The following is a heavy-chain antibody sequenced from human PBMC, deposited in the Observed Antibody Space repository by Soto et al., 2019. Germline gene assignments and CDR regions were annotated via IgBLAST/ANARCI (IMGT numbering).Heavy chain of an antibody. V-gene: IGHV1-3*01. CDR2: INAGNGNT. CDR1: GYTFTSYA. CDR3: ARNYLTYYYDSSGPDY. D-gene: IGHD3-22*01. Sequence: ASVKVSCKASGYTFTSYAMHWVRQAPGQRLEWMGWINAGNGNTKYSQKFQGRVTITRDTSASTAYMELSSLRSEDTAVYYCARNYLTYYYDSSGPDYWGQGALVTVSS. J-gene: IGHJ4*02.